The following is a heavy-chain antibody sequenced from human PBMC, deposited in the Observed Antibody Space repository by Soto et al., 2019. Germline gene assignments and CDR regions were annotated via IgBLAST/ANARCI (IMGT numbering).Heavy chain of an antibody. CDR3: ARKNSKTPVPRGDFLDS. CDR1: GFTFSDYY. Sequence: GGSLRLSCAASGFTFSDYYLMWVRVAPGRGLEWLSYISGSGDNIHYVDSVKGRFTVSRDNVKNSLFLQMNSLRVDDTAVYFCARKNSKTPVPRGDFLDSWGRGTLVTVSS. J-gene: IGHJ4*02. V-gene: IGHV3-11*01. CDR2: ISGSGDNI. D-gene: IGHD3-10*01.